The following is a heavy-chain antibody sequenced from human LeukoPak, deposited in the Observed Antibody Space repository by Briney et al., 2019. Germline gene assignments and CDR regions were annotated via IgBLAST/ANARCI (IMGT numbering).Heavy chain of an antibody. CDR1: GFTFSSYG. D-gene: IGHD7-27*01. V-gene: IGHV3-23*01. J-gene: IGHJ4*02. CDR3: AKSVGTYCFDH. CDR2: FSGSGGST. Sequence: GGSLRLSCAASGFTFSSYGMSWVRQAPGKGLEWVSAFSGSGGSTYYADSAKGRFTISRDNSKNTLYLQMNSLRAEDTAVYYCAKSVGTYCFDHWGQGALVTVSS.